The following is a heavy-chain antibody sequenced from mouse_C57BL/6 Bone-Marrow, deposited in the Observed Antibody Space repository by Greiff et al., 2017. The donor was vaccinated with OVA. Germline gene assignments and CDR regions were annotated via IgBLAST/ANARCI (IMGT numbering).Heavy chain of an antibody. CDR3: AWIHDLSSINV. V-gene: IGHV1-55*01. J-gene: IGHJ1*01. CDR2: IYPGSGST. D-gene: IGHD2-12*01. Sequence: QVQLQQPGAELVKPGASVKLSCKASGYTFTSYWITWVKQRPGQGLEWIGDIYPGSGSTNYNEKFKGKATLTVDTSSSTAYMQLSSLTSEDSAVYYGAWIHDLSSINVWGAGTTITVSS. CDR1: GYTFTSYW.